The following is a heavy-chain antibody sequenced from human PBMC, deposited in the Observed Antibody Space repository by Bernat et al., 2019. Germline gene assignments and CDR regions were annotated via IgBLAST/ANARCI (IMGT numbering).Heavy chain of an antibody. CDR3: ASLPDYTLWFGGKQASRNYYYYYGMDV. Sequence: QLQLQESFPGLVKPSETLSLTCTVSGGSISSSSYYWGWIRQPPGKGLEWTGSIYYSGSTYYNPSLKSRVTISEDTSKNQFSLKLSSVTAADTAVYYCASLPDYTLWFGGKQASRNYYYYYGMDVWGQGTTVTVSS. D-gene: IGHD3-10*01. V-gene: IGHV4-39*01. J-gene: IGHJ6*02. CDR1: GGSISSSSYY. CDR2: IYYSGST.